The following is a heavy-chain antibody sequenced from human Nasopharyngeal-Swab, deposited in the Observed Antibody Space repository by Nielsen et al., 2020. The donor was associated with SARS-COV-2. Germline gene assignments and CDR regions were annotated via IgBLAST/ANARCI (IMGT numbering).Heavy chain of an antibody. CDR2: ISTSGRTT. CDR1: GFTFSDYY. Sequence: GESLKISCAASGFTFSDYYMAWVRQAPGKGLEWLSYISTSGRTTDSADSVKGRFTISRDNANNLLFLQMNSLRGEDTAVYYCARDLYRQQWPLYNYYGMDVWGQGTTVTVSS. J-gene: IGHJ6*02. D-gene: IGHD6-19*01. CDR3: ARDLYRQQWPLYNYYGMDV. V-gene: IGHV3-11*01.